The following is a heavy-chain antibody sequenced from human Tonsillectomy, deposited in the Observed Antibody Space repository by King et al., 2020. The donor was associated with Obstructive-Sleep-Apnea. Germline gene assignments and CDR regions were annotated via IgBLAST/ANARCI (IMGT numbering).Heavy chain of an antibody. V-gene: IGHV4-4*02. CDR2: IYHSGTT. Sequence: QLQESGPGLVKPSGTLSLTCAVSGGSIINTNWWTWGRQPPGKGLEFIGQIYHSGTTNYNPSLRSRVTISVDKSKNQFSLTLRFVTAADTAVYYCARTTYGDYALDYWGQGTLVTVSS. D-gene: IGHD4-17*01. CDR3: ARTTYGDYALDY. CDR1: GGSIINTNW. J-gene: IGHJ4*02.